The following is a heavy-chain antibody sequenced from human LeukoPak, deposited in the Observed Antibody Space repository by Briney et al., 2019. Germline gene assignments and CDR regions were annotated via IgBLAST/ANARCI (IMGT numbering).Heavy chain of an antibody. CDR3: ARDYDYIWGSSPPDGYYMDV. Sequence: ASVKVSCKASGYTFTSYDISWVRQAPGQGLEWMGWISAYNGNTNYAQKLQGRVTMTTDTSTSTAYMELRSLRSDDTAVYYCARDYDYIWGSSPPDGYYMDVWGKGTTVTVSS. CDR1: GYTFTSYD. CDR2: ISAYNGNT. J-gene: IGHJ6*03. V-gene: IGHV1-18*01. D-gene: IGHD3-16*01.